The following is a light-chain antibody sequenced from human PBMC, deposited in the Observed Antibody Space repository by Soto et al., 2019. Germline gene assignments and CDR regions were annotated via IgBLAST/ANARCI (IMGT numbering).Light chain of an antibody. J-gene: IGKJ1*01. CDR2: ETS. V-gene: IGKV1-5*03. CDR3: QQYKDYWT. Sequence: DIHMTQSPSTLSASVGDRVTITCRASQSISRWLAWYQQKPGKAPKPLIYETSSLEDGVPSRFTGSGSGTEFSLTITSLQPEDFASYYCQQYKDYWTFGQGTKVDIK. CDR1: QSISRW.